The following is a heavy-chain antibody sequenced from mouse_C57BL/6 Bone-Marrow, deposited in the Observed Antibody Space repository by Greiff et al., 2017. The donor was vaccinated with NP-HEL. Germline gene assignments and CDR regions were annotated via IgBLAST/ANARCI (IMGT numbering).Heavy chain of an antibody. CDR1: GYTFTSYG. CDR2: IYPRSGNT. CDR3: ARRRFHYEYFDV. J-gene: IGHJ1*03. D-gene: IGHD1-1*01. Sequence: VQRVESGAELARPGASVKLSCKASGYTFTSYGISWVKQRTGQGLEWIGEIYPRSGNTYYNEKFKGKATLTADKSSSTAYMELRSLTSEDSAVYFCARRRFHYEYFDVWGTGTTVTVSS. V-gene: IGHV1-81*01.